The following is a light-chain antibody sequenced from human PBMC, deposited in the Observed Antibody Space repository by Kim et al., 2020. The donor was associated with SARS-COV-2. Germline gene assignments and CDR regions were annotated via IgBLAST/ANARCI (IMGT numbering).Light chain of an antibody. V-gene: IGLV3-1*01. CDR3: QAWDSSADV. CDR2: QDS. J-gene: IGLJ3*02. Sequence: SYELTQPPSVSVSPGQTASIACSGDKLGGKYVCWYQQKPGQSPVLVIYQDSKRPSGIPERFSGSNSGNTATLTISGTQAMDEADYYCQAWDSSADVFGGG. CDR1: KLGGKY.